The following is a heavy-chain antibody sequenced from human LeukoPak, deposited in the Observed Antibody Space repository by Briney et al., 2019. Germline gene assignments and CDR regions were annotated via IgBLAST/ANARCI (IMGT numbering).Heavy chain of an antibody. CDR3: AGESGHYYDSSGYTSAPCGY. Sequence: GGSLRLSCAASGFTFSSYAMSWVRQAPGKGLEWASAISGSGGSTYYADSVKGRFTISIDNSKNTLYLQMNSLRAEDTAVYYCAGESGHYYDSSGYTSAPCGYWGQGTLVTVSS. CDR2: ISGSGGST. CDR1: GFTFSSYA. J-gene: IGHJ4*02. D-gene: IGHD3-22*01. V-gene: IGHV3-23*01.